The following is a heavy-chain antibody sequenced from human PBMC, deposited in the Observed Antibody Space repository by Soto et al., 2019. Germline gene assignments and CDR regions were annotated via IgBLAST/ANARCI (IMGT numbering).Heavy chain of an antibody. V-gene: IGHV4-59*01. CDR1: GGSISSYY. CDR3: ARRTTVTEFDY. J-gene: IGHJ4*02. Sequence: PSETLSLTCTVSGGSISSYYWSWIRQPPGKGLEWIGYIYYSGSTNYNPSLKSRVTISVDTSKNQFSLKLSSVTAADTAVYYCARRTTVTEFDYWGQGTLVTVSS. D-gene: IGHD4-17*01. CDR2: IYYSGST.